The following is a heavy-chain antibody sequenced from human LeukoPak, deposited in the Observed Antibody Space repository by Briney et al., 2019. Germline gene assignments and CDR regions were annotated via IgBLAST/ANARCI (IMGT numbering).Heavy chain of an antibody. J-gene: IGHJ2*01. CDR1: GFSFSGYA. CDR2: ISFDGRDE. D-gene: IGHD3-10*01. Sequence: PGRSLRLSCAASGFSFSGYAMHWVRQAPGKGLEWVAVISFDGRDELYADSVKGRFTISRDYSKNTLYLQMNSLRPEDTAVYYCARGQGYYGWGSSLDWYFDLWGRGTLVAVSS. CDR3: ARGQGYYGWGSSLDWYFDL. V-gene: IGHV3-30*04.